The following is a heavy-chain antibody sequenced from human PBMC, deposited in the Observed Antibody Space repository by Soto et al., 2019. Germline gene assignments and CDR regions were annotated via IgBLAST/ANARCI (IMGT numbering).Heavy chain of an antibody. CDR3: ARGVIH. J-gene: IGHJ4*02. D-gene: IGHD2-21*01. Sequence: SETLSLTCAVSGGSSTSSTYSWSWIRQHPGKGLEWIGYIYYSGSTYYNPSLKSRVTISVDTSKNQFSLKLSSVTAADTAVYYCARGVIHWGQGTLVTVSS. V-gene: IGHV4-31*11. CDR2: IYYSGST. CDR1: GGSSTSSTYS.